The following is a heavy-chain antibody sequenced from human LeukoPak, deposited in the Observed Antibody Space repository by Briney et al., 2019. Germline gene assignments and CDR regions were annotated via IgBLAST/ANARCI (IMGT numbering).Heavy chain of an antibody. CDR2: IYTSGST. V-gene: IGHV4-61*02. CDR3: ASGDDSWSGYYY. D-gene: IGHD3-3*01. J-gene: IGHJ4*02. Sequence: SQTLSLTCTVSGGSISSGSYYWSWIRQPAGKGLEWIGRIYTSGSTNYNPSLKSRVTISVDTSKNQFSLKLSSVTAADTAVYYCASGDDSWSGYYYWGQGTLVTVSS. CDR1: GGSISSGSYY.